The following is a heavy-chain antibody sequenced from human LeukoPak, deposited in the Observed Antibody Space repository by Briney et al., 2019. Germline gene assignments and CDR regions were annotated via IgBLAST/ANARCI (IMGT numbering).Heavy chain of an antibody. CDR3: ARVGYSGSGSYYNEIYYFDH. CDR2: IYYSGST. V-gene: IGHV4-39*07. J-gene: IGHJ4*02. CDR1: GGSISSSSYY. Sequence: PSETLSLTCTVSGGSISSSSYYWGWIRQPPGKGLEWIGSIYYSGSTYYNPSLKSRVTISVGTSKNQFSLKLSSVTAADTAVYYCARVGYSGSGSYYNEIYYFDHWGQGTLVTVSS. D-gene: IGHD3-10*01.